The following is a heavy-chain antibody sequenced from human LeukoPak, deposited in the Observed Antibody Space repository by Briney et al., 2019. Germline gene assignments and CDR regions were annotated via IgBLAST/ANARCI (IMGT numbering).Heavy chain of an antibody. D-gene: IGHD5-24*01. Sequence: QPGRSLRLSCAASGFTFSSYAMHWVRQAPGKGLEWVAVISYDGSNKYYADSVKGRFTISRDNSKNTLYLQMNSLRAEDTAVYYCARGNSIAAFDIWGQGTMVTVSS. CDR3: ARGNSIAAFDI. J-gene: IGHJ3*02. V-gene: IGHV3-30-3*01. CDR2: ISYDGSNK. CDR1: GFTFSSYA.